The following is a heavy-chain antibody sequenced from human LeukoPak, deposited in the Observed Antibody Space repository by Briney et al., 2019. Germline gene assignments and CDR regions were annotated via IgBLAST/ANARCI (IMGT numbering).Heavy chain of an antibody. J-gene: IGHJ3*02. V-gene: IGHV3-30*03. CDR1: GFTFSDYY. D-gene: IGHD3-9*01. Sequence: GGSLRLSCAASGFTFSDYYMSWIRQAPGKGLEWVAVISYDGSNKYYADSVKGRFTISRDNSKNTLYLQMNSLRAEDTAVYYCARVVLRYFDWLFPTGDAFDIWGQGTMVTVSS. CDR3: ARVVLRYFDWLFPTGDAFDI. CDR2: ISYDGSNK.